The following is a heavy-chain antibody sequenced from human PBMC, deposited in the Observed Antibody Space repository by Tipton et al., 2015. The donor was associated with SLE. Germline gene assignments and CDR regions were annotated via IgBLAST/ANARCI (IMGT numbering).Heavy chain of an antibody. CDR2: IYYSGRT. D-gene: IGHD5/OR15-5a*01. J-gene: IGHJ2*01. CDR1: GGSITNYY. Sequence: TLSLTCTVSGGSITNYYWTWIRQPPGKGLEWIGYIYYSGRTGYNPSLRSRVTMSVDTSKNQFSLKLSSVTAADTAMYYCVRVSSDGHFDLWGRGTLITVSS. V-gene: IGHV4-59*01. CDR3: VRVSSDGHFDL.